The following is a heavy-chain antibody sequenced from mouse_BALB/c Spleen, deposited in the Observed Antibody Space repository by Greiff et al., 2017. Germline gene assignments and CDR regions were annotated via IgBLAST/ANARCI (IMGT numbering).Heavy chain of an antibody. V-gene: IGHV1-87*01. CDR2: IYPGDGDT. CDR3: ARGFRPLDY. Sequence: VQLQESGAELARPGASVKLSCKASGYTFTSYWMQWVKQRPGQGLEWIGAIYPGDGDTRYTQKFKGKATLTADKSSSTAYMQLSSLASEDSAVYYCARGFRPLDYWGQGTTLTVSS. D-gene: IGHD6-1*01. J-gene: IGHJ2*01. CDR1: GYTFTSYW.